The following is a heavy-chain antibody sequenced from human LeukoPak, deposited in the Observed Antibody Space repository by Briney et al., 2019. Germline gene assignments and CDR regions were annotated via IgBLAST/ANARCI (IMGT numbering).Heavy chain of an antibody. J-gene: IGHJ5*02. V-gene: IGHV1-46*01. Sequence: AASVKVSCKASGYTFTSYYMHWVRQAPGQGLEWMGIINPSGGNTSYAQKFQGRVTMTRDMSTSTVYMELSSLRSEDTAVYYCARDPEPPYYDILTGYWRPSLAEFDPWGQGTLVTVSS. CDR1: GYTFTSYY. CDR2: INPSGGNT. CDR3: ARDPEPPYYDILTGYWRPSLAEFDP. D-gene: IGHD3-9*01.